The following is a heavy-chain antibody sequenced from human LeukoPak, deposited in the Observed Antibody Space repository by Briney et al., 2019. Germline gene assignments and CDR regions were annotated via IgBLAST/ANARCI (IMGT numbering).Heavy chain of an antibody. V-gene: IGHV3-23*01. CDR1: GFTFPSYA. D-gene: IGHD3-10*01. J-gene: IGHJ6*02. CDR2: ISGSGDST. Sequence: GGSLRLSCAASGFTFPSYAMSWVRQALGRGLEWVSVISGSGDSTYYADSVKGRFTISRDNSKNTLYVQMSSLRAEDTATYYCATGDGSGTNYFYYYGMDVWGQGTRVTVSS. CDR3: ATGDGSGTNYFYYYGMDV.